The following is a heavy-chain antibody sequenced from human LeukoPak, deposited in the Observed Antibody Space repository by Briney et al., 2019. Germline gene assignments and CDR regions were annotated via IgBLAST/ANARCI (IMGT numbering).Heavy chain of an antibody. CDR3: ARIYCSSTSCYHFDY. Sequence: ASVKVSCKASGYTFSAYYMHWVRQAPGQGLEWMGWINPNSGGTNFAQKFQGRVTMTRDTSITTAYMELSSLKSDDTAAYYCARIYCSSTSCYHFDYWGQGTLVTVSS. D-gene: IGHD2-2*01. CDR1: GYTFSAYY. V-gene: IGHV1-2*02. CDR2: INPNSGGT. J-gene: IGHJ4*02.